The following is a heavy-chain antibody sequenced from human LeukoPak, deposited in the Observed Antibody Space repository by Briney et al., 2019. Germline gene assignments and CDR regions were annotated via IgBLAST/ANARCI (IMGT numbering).Heavy chain of an antibody. J-gene: IGHJ5*02. CDR1: GGSFSGYY. CDR2: INHSGST. V-gene: IGHV4-34*01. CDR3: ARHGFLGPEVDAIAAAVSWFDP. D-gene: IGHD6-13*01. Sequence: SETLSLTCAVYGGSFSGYYWSWIRQPPGKGLEWIGEINHSGSTNYNPSLKSRVTISVDTSKNQFSLKLSSVTAADTAVYYCARHGFLGPEVDAIAAAVSWFDPWGQGTLVTVSS.